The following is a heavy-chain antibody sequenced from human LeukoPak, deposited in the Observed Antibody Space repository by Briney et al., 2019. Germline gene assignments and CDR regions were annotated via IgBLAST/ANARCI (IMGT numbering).Heavy chain of an antibody. CDR1: GYTFTGYY. V-gene: IGHV1-2*02. J-gene: IGHJ4*02. CDR2: INPNSGGT. CDR3: ARDPGGTGTITGDDY. D-gene: IGHD1-1*01. Sequence: ASVKVSCKASGYTFTGYYMHWVRQAPGQGREWMGWINPNSGGTNYAQKFQGRVTMTRDTSISTAYMELSRLRSDDTAVYYCARDPGGTGTITGDDYWGQGTLVTVSS.